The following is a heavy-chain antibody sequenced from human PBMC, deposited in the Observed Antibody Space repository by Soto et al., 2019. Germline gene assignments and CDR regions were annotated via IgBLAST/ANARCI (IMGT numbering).Heavy chain of an antibody. J-gene: IGHJ4*02. Sequence: QVHVVQSGAEVKKPGASVKVSCKSSGYTFTSYHIHWVRQATGQGLGWVGWMNPNSGDTGYAQKFQGRVTMTRNTGISTAYMELSSLRSDDTAVYYFAISWPNGVCFDYWGQGTLVTVSS. CDR2: MNPNSGDT. CDR3: AISWPNGVCFDY. D-gene: IGHD2-8*01. V-gene: IGHV1-8*01. CDR1: GYTFTSYH.